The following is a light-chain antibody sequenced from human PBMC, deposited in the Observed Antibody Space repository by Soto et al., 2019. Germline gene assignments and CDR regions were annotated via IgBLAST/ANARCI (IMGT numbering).Light chain of an antibody. CDR3: QLYGPSPKT. CDR1: ETVAGSY. V-gene: IGKV3-20*01. J-gene: IGKJ1*01. Sequence: IVLTQSPGTLCLSPGEKATLSCSASETVAGSYLAWYQQKPGHAPSLLIHGASTRATGIADRFSGSGSGTDFTLTISRLEPEDFAVYYCQLYGPSPKTFGQGTTVDIK. CDR2: GAS.